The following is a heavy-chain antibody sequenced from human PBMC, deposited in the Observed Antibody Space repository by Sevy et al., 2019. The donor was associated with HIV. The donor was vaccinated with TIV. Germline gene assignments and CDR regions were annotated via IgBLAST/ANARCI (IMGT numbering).Heavy chain of an antibody. D-gene: IGHD6-13*01. CDR2: IHYSGST. CDR3: ARDRRTYSCSWRGYNWFDP. Sequence: SETLSLTCTVSGGSISSYYCSWLRQPPGKRLEWIGYIHYSGSTNYNPSLKSRVTISVDTSKNQFSLKLSAVTAADTAEYYCARDRRTYSCSWRGYNWFDPWGQGTLVTVSS. V-gene: IGHV4-59*01. CDR1: GGSISSYY. J-gene: IGHJ5*02.